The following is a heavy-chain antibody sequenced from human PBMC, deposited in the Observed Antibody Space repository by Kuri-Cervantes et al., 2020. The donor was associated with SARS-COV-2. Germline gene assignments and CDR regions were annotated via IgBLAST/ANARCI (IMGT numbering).Heavy chain of an antibody. V-gene: IGHV2-26*01. CDR2: IFSNDEK. Sequence: SGPTLVKPTQTLTLTCTVSGFSLSNARMGVSWIRQPPGKALEWLAHIFSNDEKSYSTSLKSRLTISKDTSKSQVVLTMTNMDPVDTATYYCARALGGPDAFDTWGQGTMVTVSS. J-gene: IGHJ3*02. D-gene: IGHD3-10*01. CDR3: ARALGGPDAFDT. CDR1: GFSLSNARMG.